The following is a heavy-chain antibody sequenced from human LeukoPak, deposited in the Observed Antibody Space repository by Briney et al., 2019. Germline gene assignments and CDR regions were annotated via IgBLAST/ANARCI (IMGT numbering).Heavy chain of an antibody. CDR3: ARPQIAGIVVVPAAIMSAGVFDI. J-gene: IGHJ3*02. V-gene: IGHV4-30-2*01. CDR1: GGSISSGGYS. Sequence: SETLSLTCAVSGGSISSGGYSWSWIRQPPGKGLEWIGYIYHSGSTYYNPSLKSRVTISVDRSKNQFSLKLSSVTAADTAVYYCARPQIAGIVVVPAAIMSAGVFDIWGQGTMVTVSS. D-gene: IGHD2-2*01. CDR2: IYHSGST.